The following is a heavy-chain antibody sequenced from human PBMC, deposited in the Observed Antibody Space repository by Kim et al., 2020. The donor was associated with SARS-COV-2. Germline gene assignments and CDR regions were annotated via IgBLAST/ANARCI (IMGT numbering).Heavy chain of an antibody. CDR3: ARQSRFTDIVATIGRYYFDY. CDR2: IYYSGST. Sequence: SETLSLTCTVSGGSISSSSYYWGWIRQPPGKGLEWIGSIYYSGSTYYNPSLKSRVTISVDTSKNQFSLKLSSVTAADTAVYYCARQSRFTDIVATIGRYYFDYWGQGTLVTVSS. CDR1: GGSISSSSYY. V-gene: IGHV4-39*01. D-gene: IGHD5-12*01. J-gene: IGHJ4*02.